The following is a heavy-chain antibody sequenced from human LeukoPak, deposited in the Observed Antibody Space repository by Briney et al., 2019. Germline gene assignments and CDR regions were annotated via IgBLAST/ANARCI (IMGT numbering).Heavy chain of an antibody. J-gene: IGHJ5*02. Sequence: PGGSLRLSCAASGFAFSIYWMHWVRQAPGKGLVSVSRINSDGSSTSYADSVKGRFTISRDNAKNTLYLQMNSLRAEDTAVYYCARDLGVTLWFDPWGQGTLVTVSS. CDR3: ARDLGVTLWFDP. CDR2: INSDGSST. V-gene: IGHV3-74*01. D-gene: IGHD3-16*01. CDR1: GFAFSIYW.